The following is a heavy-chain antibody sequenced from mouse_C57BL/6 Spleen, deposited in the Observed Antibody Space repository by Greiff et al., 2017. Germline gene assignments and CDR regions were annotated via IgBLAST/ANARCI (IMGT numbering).Heavy chain of an antibody. V-gene: IGHV1-59*01. CDR3: ARRGYYGSSIDY. Sequence: QVQLQQPGAELVRPGTSVKLSCKASGYTFTSYWMHWVKQRPGQGLEWIGVIDPSDSYPNYNQKFKGKATLTVDTSSSTAYMQLSSLTSEDSAVYYCARRGYYGSSIDYWGQGTTLTVSS. D-gene: IGHD1-1*01. CDR2: IDPSDSYP. CDR1: GYTFTSYW. J-gene: IGHJ2*01.